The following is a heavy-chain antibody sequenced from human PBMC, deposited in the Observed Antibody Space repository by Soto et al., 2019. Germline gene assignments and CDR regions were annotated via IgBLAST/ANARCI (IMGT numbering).Heavy chain of an antibody. D-gene: IGHD2-8*01. Sequence: HLQLQESGSRLVTETLSLTCTVSGDSINDDGHSWSWIRQPPGEALEWIGYIYQTGTTQYNPSLSSRVSTSADRSNNQFSLHLTSVTAADTAVYYCARAVFCTDGFCFPNWLDPWGQGILVTVSS. CDR2: IYQTGTT. CDR3: ARAVFCTDGFCFPNWLDP. J-gene: IGHJ5*02. V-gene: IGHV4-30-2*01. CDR1: GDSINDDGHS.